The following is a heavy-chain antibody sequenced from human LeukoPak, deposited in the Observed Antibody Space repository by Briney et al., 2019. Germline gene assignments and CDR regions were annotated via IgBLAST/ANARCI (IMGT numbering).Heavy chain of an antibody. J-gene: IGHJ4*02. CDR3: AKGFGDYFDY. D-gene: IGHD3-16*01. V-gene: IGHV3-30*02. Sequence: GGSLRLSCAASGFTFSSYGMHWVRQAPGKGLEWVAFIRYDGSNKYYADSVKGRFTISRDNSKNTLYLQMNGLRAEDTAAYYCAKGFGDYFDYWGQGTLVTVSS. CDR1: GFTFSSYG. CDR2: IRYDGSNK.